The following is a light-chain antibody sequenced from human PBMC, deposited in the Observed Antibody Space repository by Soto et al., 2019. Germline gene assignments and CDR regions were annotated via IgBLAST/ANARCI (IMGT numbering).Light chain of an antibody. CDR3: QQHDKLPPA. J-gene: IGKJ1*01. CDR1: QSLRTN. CDR2: SAS. V-gene: IGKV3-15*01. Sequence: EIVMTQSPVTLSVSPGETVTLSCRASQSLRTNLAWYQKKPGQTPRLLIYSASSRAAATPARFSGSGAGTNFSLTISSLQSEDFAVYYCQQHDKLPPAFGQGPKVDLK.